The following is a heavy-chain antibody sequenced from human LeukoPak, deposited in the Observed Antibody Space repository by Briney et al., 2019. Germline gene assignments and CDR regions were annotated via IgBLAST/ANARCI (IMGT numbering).Heavy chain of an antibody. CDR3: ARAAYSNYVGYYYGMDV. CDR1: GFTFSTYD. D-gene: IGHD4-11*01. Sequence: GGSLRLSCAASGFTFSTYDMSWVRQAPGKGLEWVAVISYDGSNKYYADSVKGRFTISRDNSKNTLYLQMNSLRAEDTAVYYCARAAYSNYVGYYYGMDVWGQGTTVTVSS. J-gene: IGHJ6*02. V-gene: IGHV3-30*03. CDR2: ISYDGSNK.